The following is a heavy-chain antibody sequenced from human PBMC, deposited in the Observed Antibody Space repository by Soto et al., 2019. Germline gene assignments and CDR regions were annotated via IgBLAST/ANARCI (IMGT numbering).Heavy chain of an antibody. CDR1: GFTFSSYA. Sequence: GGSLRLSCAASGFTFSSYAMSWVRQAPGKGLEWVSAISGSGGSTYYADSVKGRFTISRDNSKNTLYLQMNSLRAEDTAVYYAAKGSVWTFLGGCDPEVDNYYYMDVWGKGTTVTVSS. CDR3: AKGSVWTFLGGCDPEVDNYYYMDV. CDR2: ISGSGGST. J-gene: IGHJ6*03. D-gene: IGHD5-12*01. V-gene: IGHV3-23*01.